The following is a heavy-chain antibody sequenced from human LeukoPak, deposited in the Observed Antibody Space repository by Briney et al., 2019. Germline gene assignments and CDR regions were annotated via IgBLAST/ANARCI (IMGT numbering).Heavy chain of an antibody. CDR1: GFTFSSYG. J-gene: IGHJ4*02. Sequence: GGSLRLSCAASGFTFSSYGMHWVRQAPGKGPEWVAVISYDGSNKYYADSVKGRFTISRDNSKNTLYLQMNSLRAEDTAVYYCARGRVRGSYYGDYWGQGTLVTVSS. CDR3: ARGRVRGSYYGDY. V-gene: IGHV3-30*03. D-gene: IGHD1-26*01. CDR2: ISYDGSNK.